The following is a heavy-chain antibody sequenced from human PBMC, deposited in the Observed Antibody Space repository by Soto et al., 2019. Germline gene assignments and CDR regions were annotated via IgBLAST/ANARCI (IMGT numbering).Heavy chain of an antibody. CDR3: ARDRLLFGVVISSYGMDV. J-gene: IGHJ6*02. V-gene: IGHV1-46*01. Sequence: QVQLVQSGAEVKKPGASVKVSCKASGYTFTSYYMHCVRQAPGQGLEGRGIINPSGGSTSYAQKFQGRVTMTWDTSTSTVYMEPSSLRSEDTAVYYCARDRLLFGVVISSYGMDVWGRGTKVTVSS. CDR1: GYTFTSYY. CDR2: INPSGGST. D-gene: IGHD3-3*01.